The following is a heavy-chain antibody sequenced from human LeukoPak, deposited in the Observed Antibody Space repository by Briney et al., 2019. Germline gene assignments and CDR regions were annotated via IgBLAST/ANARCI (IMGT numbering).Heavy chain of an antibody. CDR2: VTGTGGST. Sequence: GGSLRLSCAASGFTFSNYGMSWVRQAPGKGLEWVSAVTGTGGSTYYADSVKGRFTICRDNSKNTLYMQMNSLRGEDTAIYYCAKNGYSSGWYPENWGQGTLVTVSS. J-gene: IGHJ4*02. CDR3: AKNGYSSGWYPEN. CDR1: GFTFSNYG. D-gene: IGHD6-19*01. V-gene: IGHV3-23*01.